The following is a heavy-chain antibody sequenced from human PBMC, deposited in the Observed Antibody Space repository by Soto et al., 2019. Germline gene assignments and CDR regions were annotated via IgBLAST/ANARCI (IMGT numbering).Heavy chain of an antibody. CDR2: ISSSSSTI. CDR3: ARDHYGDPVDY. J-gene: IGHJ4*02. D-gene: IGHD4-17*01. CDR1: GFTFSSYS. V-gene: IGHV3-48*01. Sequence: PGGSLRLSCAASGFTFSSYSMNWVRQAPGKGLEWVSYISSSSSTIYYADSVKGRFTISRDNAKNSLYLQMNSLRAEDTAVYYCARDHYGDPVDYWGQGTLVTVSS.